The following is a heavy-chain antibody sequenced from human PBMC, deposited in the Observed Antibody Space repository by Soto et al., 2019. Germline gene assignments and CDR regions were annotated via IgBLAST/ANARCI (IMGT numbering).Heavy chain of an antibody. CDR3: ARETARTVGGVIVPFDI. CDR2: IYYSGST. CDR1: GGSISSGGYY. Sequence: QVQLQESGPGLVKPSQTLSLTCTVSGGSISSGGYYWSWIRQHPGKGLEWIGYIYYSGSTYYNPSLKSRVTISVDTSKNQFSLKLSSVTAADTAVYYCARETARTVGGVIVPFDIWGQGTMVTVSS. J-gene: IGHJ3*02. V-gene: IGHV4-31*03. D-gene: IGHD3-16*02.